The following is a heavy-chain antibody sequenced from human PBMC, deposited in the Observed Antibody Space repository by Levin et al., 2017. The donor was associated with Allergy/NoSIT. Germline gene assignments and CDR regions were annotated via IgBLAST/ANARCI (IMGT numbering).Heavy chain of an antibody. CDR2: IYEVGDT. D-gene: IGHD1-26*01. CDR3: VREGVVGAIYFGH. Sequence: GESLKISCAASGFTVSSNYMSWVRQAPGKGLEWVSLIYEVGDTFYADSVKGRFTISRDNSKNTLYLQMNSLRAEDTAVYYCVREGVVGAIYFGHWGQGTLVTVSS. V-gene: IGHV3-53*01. J-gene: IGHJ4*02. CDR1: GFTVSSNY.